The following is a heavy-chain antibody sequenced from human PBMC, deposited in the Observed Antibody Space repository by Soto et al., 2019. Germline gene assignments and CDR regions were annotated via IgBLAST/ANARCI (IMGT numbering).Heavy chain of an antibody. Sequence: ASVKVSCKASGYTFTSYDINWVRQATGQGLEWMGWMNPNSGNTGYAQKFQGRVTMTRNTSISKAYMELSSLRSEDTAVYYCARGHYGDQLWDYYYYMDVWGKGTTVTVSS. CDR2: MNPNSGNT. D-gene: IGHD4-17*01. J-gene: IGHJ6*03. CDR3: ARGHYGDQLWDYYYYMDV. V-gene: IGHV1-8*01. CDR1: GYTFTSYD.